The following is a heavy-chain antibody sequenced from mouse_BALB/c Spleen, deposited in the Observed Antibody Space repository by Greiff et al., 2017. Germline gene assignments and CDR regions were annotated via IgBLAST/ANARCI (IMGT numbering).Heavy chain of an antibody. CDR2: IWGDGST. J-gene: IGHJ4*01. D-gene: IGHD2-4*01. CDR3: ARDMGYYDYDGGVRSFYAMDY. CDR1: GFSLTGYG. Sequence: VQLVESGPGLVAPSQSLSITCTVSGFSLTGYGVNWVRQPPGKGLEWLGMIWGDGSTDYNSALKSRLSISKDNSKSQVFLKMNSLQTDDTARYYCARDMGYYDYDGGVRSFYAMDYWGQGTSVTVSS. V-gene: IGHV2-6-7*01.